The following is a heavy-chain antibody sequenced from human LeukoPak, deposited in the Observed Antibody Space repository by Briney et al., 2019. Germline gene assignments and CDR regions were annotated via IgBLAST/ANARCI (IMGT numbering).Heavy chain of an antibody. CDR2: ISYDGSNK. D-gene: IGHD2-15*01. CDR3: ARGDSAAWDSYY. Sequence: PGGSLRLSCAASGFTFSSYGMHWVRQAPGKGLEWVAVISYDGSNKYYADSVKGRFTISRDNAKSSMYLQMISLRAEDTAVYYCARGDSAAWDSYYRGQGTLVTVSS. CDR1: GFTFSSYG. V-gene: IGHV3-30*03. J-gene: IGHJ4*02.